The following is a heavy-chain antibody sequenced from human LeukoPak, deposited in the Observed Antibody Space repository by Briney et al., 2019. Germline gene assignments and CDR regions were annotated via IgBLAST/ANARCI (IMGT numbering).Heavy chain of an antibody. CDR2: IYSGGST. CDR3: ARALYSGSYLDAFDI. D-gene: IGHD1-26*01. V-gene: IGHV3-66*01. J-gene: IGHJ3*02. Sequence: TGGSLRLSCAASGFTVSSNYMSWVRQAPGKGLEWVSVIYSGGSTYYADSVKGRFTISRDNSKNTLYLQMNSLRAEDTAVYYCARALYSGSYLDAFDIWGQGTMVTVSS. CDR1: GFTVSSNY.